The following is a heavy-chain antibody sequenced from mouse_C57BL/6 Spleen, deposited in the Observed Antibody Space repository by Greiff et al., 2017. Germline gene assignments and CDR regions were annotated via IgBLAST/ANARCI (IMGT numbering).Heavy chain of an antibody. Sequence: DVKLVESGGGLVQPGGSLKLSCAASGFTFSDYYMYWVRQTPEKRLEWVAYISNGGGSTYYPDTVKGRFPISRDNAKNTLYLQMSRLKSEDTAMYYLARIYYGYDGVGYAMDYWGQGTSVTVSS. CDR2: ISNGGGST. CDR3: ARIYYGYDGVGYAMDY. CDR1: GFTFSDYY. V-gene: IGHV5-12*01. D-gene: IGHD2-2*01. J-gene: IGHJ4*01.